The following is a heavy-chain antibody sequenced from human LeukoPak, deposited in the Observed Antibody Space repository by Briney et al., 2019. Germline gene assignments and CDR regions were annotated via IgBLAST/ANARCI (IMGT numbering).Heavy chain of an antibody. D-gene: IGHD5-12*01. Sequence: PGGSLRLSCAASGFTFSSYAMSWVRQAPGKGLEWVSTISGSGGRTYYADSVKGRSSISRDNSVNTLYLQMDSLRAEDTAVFYCAKDVDIVATDAFDIWGQGTMVTVSS. CDR1: GFTFSSYA. J-gene: IGHJ3*02. V-gene: IGHV3-23*01. CDR2: ISGSGGRT. CDR3: AKDVDIVATDAFDI.